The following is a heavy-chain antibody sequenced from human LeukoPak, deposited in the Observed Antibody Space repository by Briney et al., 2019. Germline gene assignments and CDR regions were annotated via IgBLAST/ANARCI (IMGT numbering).Heavy chain of an antibody. Sequence: SETLSLTCAVYGGSFSGYYWSWIRQPPGKGLEWIGEIHYSGSVTYNPSLETRVTISVDTSKNQFSLRINSVTAADTAVYYCARGQWFRAFWSRGTPVTVSS. CDR2: IHYSGSV. CDR3: ARGQWFRAF. V-gene: IGHV4-34*01. CDR1: GGSFSGYY. D-gene: IGHD3-10*01. J-gene: IGHJ4*02.